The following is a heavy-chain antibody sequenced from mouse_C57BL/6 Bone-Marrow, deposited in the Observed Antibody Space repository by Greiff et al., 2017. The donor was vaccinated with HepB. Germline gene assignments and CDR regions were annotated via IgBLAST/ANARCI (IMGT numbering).Heavy chain of an antibody. Sequence: EVQLVESGGGLVQPGGSLKLSCAASGFTFSDYYMYWVRQTPEKRLEWVAYISNGGGSTYYPDTVKGRFTISRDNAKNTLYLQMSRLKSEDTAMYYCARYYDYDGWYFDVWGTGTTVTVSS. CDR2: ISNGGGST. CDR3: ARYYDYDGWYFDV. CDR1: GFTFSDYY. J-gene: IGHJ1*03. D-gene: IGHD2-4*01. V-gene: IGHV5-12*01.